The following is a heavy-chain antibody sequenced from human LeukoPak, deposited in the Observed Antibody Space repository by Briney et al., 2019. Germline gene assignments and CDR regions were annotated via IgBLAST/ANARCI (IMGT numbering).Heavy chain of an antibody. Sequence: PSQTLSLTCAVSGGSISSYQWSWIRQPPGKGLEWIGYISYSGFTNYNPSLKSRVTISLDTSKNQFSLKLTSVTAADTAVYYCAGHHPRNTVDFWGQGTLVTVSS. J-gene: IGHJ4*02. D-gene: IGHD2/OR15-2a*01. CDR2: ISYSGFT. V-gene: IGHV4-59*08. CDR3: AGHHPRNTVDF. CDR1: GGSISSYQ.